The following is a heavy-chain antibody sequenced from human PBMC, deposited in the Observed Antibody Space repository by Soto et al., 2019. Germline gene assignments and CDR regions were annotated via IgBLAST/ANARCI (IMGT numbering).Heavy chain of an antibody. CDR1: GGSISSYY. D-gene: IGHD6-6*01. CDR3: ARDRSSTYYYYGVDV. V-gene: IGHV4-59*01. Sequence: ASETLSLTCTVSGGSISSYYWNWIRQTPGKGLEWIGSIYYSGSTDYNPSLKSRVTISVDTSKNQFSLKLSSVSAADTAVYFCARDRSSTYYYYGVDVCGQGTTVTVSS. J-gene: IGHJ6*02. CDR2: IYYSGST.